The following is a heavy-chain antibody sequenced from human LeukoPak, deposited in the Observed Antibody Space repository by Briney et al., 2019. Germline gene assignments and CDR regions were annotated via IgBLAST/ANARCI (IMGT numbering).Heavy chain of an antibody. CDR1: GFTFSSYG. Sequence: GGSLRLSCAASGFTFSSYGMHWVRQAPGKGLEWVAVIWYDGSNKYYADSVKGRFTISRDNSKNTLYLQMNSLRAEDTAVYYCARDPYSAGPPEYYFDYWGQGTLVTVSS. V-gene: IGHV3-33*01. CDR2: IWYDGSNK. J-gene: IGHJ4*02. CDR3: ARDPYSAGPPEYYFDY. D-gene: IGHD6-19*01.